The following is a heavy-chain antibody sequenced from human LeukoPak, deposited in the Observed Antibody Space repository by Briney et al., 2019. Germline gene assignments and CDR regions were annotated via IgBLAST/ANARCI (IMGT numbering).Heavy chain of an antibody. D-gene: IGHD3-22*01. Sequence: ASVKVSCKASGYTFTGYYMHWVRQAPGQGLEWMGWINPNSGGTNYAQKFQGRVTMTRDTSISTAYMELSRLRSDDTAVYYCARVIYDSSGWRGPDIWGQGTMVTVSS. CDR1: GYTFTGYY. J-gene: IGHJ3*02. V-gene: IGHV1-2*02. CDR3: ARVIYDSSGWRGPDI. CDR2: INPNSGGT.